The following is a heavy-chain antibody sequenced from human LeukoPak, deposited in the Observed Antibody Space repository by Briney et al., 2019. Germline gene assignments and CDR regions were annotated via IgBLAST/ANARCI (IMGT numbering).Heavy chain of an antibody. J-gene: IGHJ4*02. CDR3: ARVPPDY. V-gene: IGHV3-21*04. CDR1: GFTFSSYS. CDR2: ISTSSTYI. Sequence: GGSLRLSCAASGFTFSSYSMSWVRQAPGKGLEWVSSISTSSTYIYYADSVKGRLTISRDNAKNSRYLQMNSLRAEETADYYFARVPPDYWGQGTLVTVSS.